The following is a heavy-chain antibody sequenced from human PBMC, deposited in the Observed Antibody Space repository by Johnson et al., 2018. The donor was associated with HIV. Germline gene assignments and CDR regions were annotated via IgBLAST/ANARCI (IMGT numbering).Heavy chain of an antibody. Sequence: MQLVESGGGVVQPGGSLRLSSAASGFTFSSYGMHWVRQAPGKGLEWVAFIRYDGSNKYYADSVKGRFTISRDNSKNTLYLQMNSLRAEDTAVYYCGKDPGRRDPHAFDIWGQGTMVTVSS. V-gene: IGHV3-30*02. D-gene: IGHD2-15*01. J-gene: IGHJ3*02. CDR3: GKDPGRRDPHAFDI. CDR1: GFTFSSYG. CDR2: IRYDGSNK.